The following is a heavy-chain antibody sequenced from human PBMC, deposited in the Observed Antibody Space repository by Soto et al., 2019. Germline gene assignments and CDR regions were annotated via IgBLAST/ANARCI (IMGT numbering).Heavy chain of an antibody. D-gene: IGHD4-17*01. CDR2: ISSSSSYT. CDR3: ASLSWGYTVTHHYFDY. J-gene: IGHJ4*02. CDR1: GFTFSDYY. Sequence: PGGSLRLSCAASGFTFSDYYMSWIRQAPGKGLEWVSYISSSSSYTNYADSVKGRFTISRDNAKNSLYLQMNSLRAEDTAVYYCASLSWGYTVTHHYFDYWGQGTLVTVSS. V-gene: IGHV3-11*06.